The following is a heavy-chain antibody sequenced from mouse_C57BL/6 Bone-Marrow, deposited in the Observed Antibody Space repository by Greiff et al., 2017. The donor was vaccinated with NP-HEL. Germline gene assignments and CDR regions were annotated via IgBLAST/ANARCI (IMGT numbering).Heavy chain of an antibody. J-gene: IGHJ3*01. V-gene: IGHV1-81*01. D-gene: IGHD1-1*01. CDR1: GYTFTSYG. CDR2: LYPRSGNT. Sequence: VQLQQSGAELARPGASVKLSCKASGYTFTSYGISWVKQRTGQGLEWIGELYPRSGNTYYNEKFKGKATLTADKSSSTAYMELRSLTSEDSAVYVGARERDYYGSRGGFAYWGQGTLVTVSA. CDR3: ARERDYYGSRGGFAY.